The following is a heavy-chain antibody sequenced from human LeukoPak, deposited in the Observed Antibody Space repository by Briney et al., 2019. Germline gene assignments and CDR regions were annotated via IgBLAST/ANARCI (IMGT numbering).Heavy chain of an antibody. CDR3: AKDRPASHGSGSFGDY. V-gene: IGHV3-23*01. CDR2: ISGSGTGT. D-gene: IGHD3-10*01. CDR1: GFTFSSYG. Sequence: PGGSLRLSCAASGFTFSSYGLSWVRQAPGKGLEWVSAISGSGTGTYYADSIKGRFTISRDNSRSTMYLQMDSLRVEDTAVYYCAKDRPASHGSGSFGDYWGRGTQITVTT. J-gene: IGHJ4*02.